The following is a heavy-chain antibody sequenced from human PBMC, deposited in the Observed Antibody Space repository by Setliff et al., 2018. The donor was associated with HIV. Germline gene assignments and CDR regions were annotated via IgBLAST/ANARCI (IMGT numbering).Heavy chain of an antibody. J-gene: IGHJ6*03. CDR1: GYTFSSYD. CDR2: MNPNSGNT. CDR3: ARARRDSYDRGRRNHYYIDV. Sequence: GASVKVSCKASGYTFSSYDINWVRQATGQGLEWMGWMNPNSGNTGYAQKFQGRVTMTRDASISTAYMELNNLKFEDTAAYYCARARRDSYDRGRRNHYYIDVWGEGTTVTVSS. D-gene: IGHD3-22*01. V-gene: IGHV1-8*02.